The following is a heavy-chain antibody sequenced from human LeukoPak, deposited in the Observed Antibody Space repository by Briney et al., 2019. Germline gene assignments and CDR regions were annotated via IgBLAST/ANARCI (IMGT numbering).Heavy chain of an antibody. V-gene: IGHV3-30*04. CDR2: ISYDGSNK. Sequence: PGGSLRLSCAASGFTFSSYAMHWVRQAPGKGLEWVAVISYDGSNKYYADSVKGRFTISRDNSKNTLYLQMNGLRAEDTAVYYCARDLVYWGQGTLVTVSS. J-gene: IGHJ4*02. CDR3: ARDLVY. CDR1: GFTFSSYA.